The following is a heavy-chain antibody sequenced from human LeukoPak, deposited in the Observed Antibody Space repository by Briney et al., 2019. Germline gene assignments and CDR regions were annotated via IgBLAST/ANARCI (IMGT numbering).Heavy chain of an antibody. J-gene: IGHJ4*02. CDR1: GFTFSSYW. V-gene: IGHV3-7*03. Sequence: PGGSLRLSCAASGFTFSSYWMSWVRQAPGKGLEWVANIKQDGSEKYYVDSVKGRFTISRDNSKNTLYLQMNSLRAEDTAVYYCAKDVDYGDFFDYWGQGTLVTVSS. CDR2: IKQDGSEK. D-gene: IGHD4-17*01. CDR3: AKDVDYGDFFDY.